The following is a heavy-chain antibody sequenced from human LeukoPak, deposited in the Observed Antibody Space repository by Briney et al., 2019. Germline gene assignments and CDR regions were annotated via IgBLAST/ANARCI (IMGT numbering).Heavy chain of an antibody. J-gene: IGHJ5*01. CDR2: INHSGST. D-gene: IGHD3-10*01. CDR3: ARALLWFGELSNWFDS. CDR1: GGSFSGYY. Sequence: PSETLSLTCAVYGGSFSGYYWSWIRQPPGKGLEWIGEINHSGSTNYNPSLKSRVTISVDTSKNQFSLKLSSVTAADTAVYYCARALLWFGELSNWFDSWGQGTLVTVSS. V-gene: IGHV4-34*01.